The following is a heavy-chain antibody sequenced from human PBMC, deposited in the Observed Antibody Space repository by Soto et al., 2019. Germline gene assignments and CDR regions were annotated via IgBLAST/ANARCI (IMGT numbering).Heavy chain of an antibody. CDR2: IKQDGSEK. D-gene: IGHD6-6*01. Sequence: QLGGSLRLSCAASGFTFSSYWMSWVRQAPGKGLEWVANIKQDGSEKYYVDSVKGRFTISRDNAKNSLYLQMNSLRAEDTAVYYCARDGSSSDDAFDIWGQGTMVTVSS. CDR3: ARDGSSSDDAFDI. J-gene: IGHJ3*02. CDR1: GFTFSSYW. V-gene: IGHV3-7*01.